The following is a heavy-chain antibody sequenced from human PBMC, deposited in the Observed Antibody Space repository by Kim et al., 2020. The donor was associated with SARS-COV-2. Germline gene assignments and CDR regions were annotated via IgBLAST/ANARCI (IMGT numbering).Heavy chain of an antibody. CDR3: ARDLTYDFWSGYYTAYYYYGMDV. CDR1: GFTFSSYS. V-gene: IGHV3-21*01. D-gene: IGHD3-3*01. CDR2: ISSSSSYI. J-gene: IGHJ6*02. Sequence: GGSLRLSCAASGFTFSSYSMNWVRQAPGKGLEWVSSISSSSSYIYYADSVKGRFTISRDNAKNSLYLQMNSLRAEDTAVYYCARDLTYDFWSGYYTAYYYYGMDVWGQGTTVTVSS.